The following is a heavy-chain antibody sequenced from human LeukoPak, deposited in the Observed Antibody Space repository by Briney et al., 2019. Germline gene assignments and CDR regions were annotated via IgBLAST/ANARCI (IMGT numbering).Heavy chain of an antibody. Sequence: SDTLSLTCVVNGGSFTGLFWSWIRQAPGKGLEWIGEINHFGSTNYSPSLKSRLTMSVDASKKQIFLNLSSVTAADTAVYFCAKLPINRFYYDSTSPWGQGTLVTVSS. D-gene: IGHD3-16*01. J-gene: IGHJ5*02. CDR3: AKLPINRFYYDSTSP. CDR1: GGSFTGLF. V-gene: IGHV4-34*01. CDR2: INHFGST.